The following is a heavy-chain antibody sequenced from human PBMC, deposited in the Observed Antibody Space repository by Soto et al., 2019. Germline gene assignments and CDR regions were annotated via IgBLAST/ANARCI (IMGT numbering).Heavy chain of an antibody. D-gene: IGHD2-2*01. J-gene: IGHJ6*02. CDR1: GGTFSSYA. Sequence: ASVKVSCKASGGTFSSYAISWVRQAPGQGLEWMGGIIPIFGTANYAQKFQGRVTITADESTSTAYMELSSLRSEETAVYYCARPPLGYCSSTSCNLDYYYGMDVWGQGTTVTVSS. V-gene: IGHV1-69*13. CDR3: ARPPLGYCSSTSCNLDYYYGMDV. CDR2: IIPIFGTA.